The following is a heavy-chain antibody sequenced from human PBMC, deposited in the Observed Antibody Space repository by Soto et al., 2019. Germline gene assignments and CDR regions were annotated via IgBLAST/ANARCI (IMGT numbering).Heavy chain of an antibody. D-gene: IGHD5-12*01. CDR2: VRGRDGST. CDR3: AKGAWLDY. Sequence: EVQLLESGGGLVQPGASLRLSCAASGFTFTTFDMSWAHQAPGKGLEWVSVVRGRDGSTSYADSLKGRFTISKDSSKNTLYLQMNSLRAEDTALYYCAKGAWLDYWGQGTLVTVSS. J-gene: IGHJ4*02. CDR1: GFTFTTFD. V-gene: IGHV3-23*01.